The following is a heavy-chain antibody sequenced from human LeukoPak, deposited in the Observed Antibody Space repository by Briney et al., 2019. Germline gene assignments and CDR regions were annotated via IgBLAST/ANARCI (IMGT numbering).Heavy chain of an antibody. CDR3: ARTYGSGSYLRMYY. Sequence: PSGTLSLTCTVSGGSISSSTYYLGWIRQRPGKGLEWIGSIYYSGSTYYNPSLKSRVTISVDTSKNQLSLKLSSVTAADTAVYFCARTYGSGSYLRMYYWGQGTLVTVSS. CDR1: GGSISSSTYY. J-gene: IGHJ4*02. V-gene: IGHV4-39*01. D-gene: IGHD3-10*01. CDR2: IYYSGST.